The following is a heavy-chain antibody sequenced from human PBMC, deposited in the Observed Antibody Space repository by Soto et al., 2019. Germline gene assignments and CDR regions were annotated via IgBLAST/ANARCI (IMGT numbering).Heavy chain of an antibody. J-gene: IGHJ4*02. Sequence: PSETLSLTCTVSGGSISSGDYYWSWIRQPPGKGLEWIGYIYYSGSTYYNPSLKSRVTISVDTSKNQFSLKLSSVTAADTAVYYCARGGNYYDSSGYYTLGYWGQGTLVTVSS. CDR1: GGSISSGDYY. D-gene: IGHD3-22*01. CDR3: ARGGNYYDSSGYYTLGY. V-gene: IGHV4-30-4*01. CDR2: IYYSGST.